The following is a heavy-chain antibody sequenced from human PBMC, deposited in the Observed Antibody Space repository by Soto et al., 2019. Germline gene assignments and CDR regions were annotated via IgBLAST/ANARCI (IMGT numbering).Heavy chain of an antibody. CDR1: GFTFSSYG. CDR2: ISYDGSNK. D-gene: IGHD1-26*01. Sequence: PGGSLRLSCAASGFTFSSYGMHWVRQAPGKGLEWVAVISYDGSNKYYADSVKGRFTTSRDNSKNTLYLQMNSLRAEDTAVYYCSFGVGATLDYGMDVWGQGTTVTVSS. V-gene: IGHV3-30*03. J-gene: IGHJ6*02. CDR3: SFGVGATLDYGMDV.